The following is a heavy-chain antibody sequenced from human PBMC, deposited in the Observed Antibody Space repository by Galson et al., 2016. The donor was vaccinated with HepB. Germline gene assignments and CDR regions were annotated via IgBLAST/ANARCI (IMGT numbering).Heavy chain of an antibody. D-gene: IGHD3-3*01. J-gene: IGHJ4*02. Sequence: ETLSLTCTVSGGSVNSSNSYWAWIRQPPGKGLEWIGSFFYNGRTYYKPSLQSRVAISADMSKNQFSLKLTSVTASDTAIYFCARVRVRYFDYWGQGTLVTVSS. CDR1: GGSVNSSNSY. CDR2: FFYNGRT. CDR3: ARVRVRYFDY. V-gene: IGHV4-39*01.